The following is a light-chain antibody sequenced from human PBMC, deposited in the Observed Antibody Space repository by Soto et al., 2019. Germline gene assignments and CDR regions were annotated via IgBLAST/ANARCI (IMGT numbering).Light chain of an antibody. Sequence: DIQMTQSPSTLSASVGDIVTITCRASQSISIWLAWYQQKPGKAPKIIIYKAYSLESGVPSRFSGSGSGTEFTLTISSLQPDDFATYYCQQHSTYTPRTFGQGTKVDIK. CDR3: QQHSTYTPRT. CDR2: KAY. J-gene: IGKJ1*01. V-gene: IGKV1-5*03. CDR1: QSISIW.